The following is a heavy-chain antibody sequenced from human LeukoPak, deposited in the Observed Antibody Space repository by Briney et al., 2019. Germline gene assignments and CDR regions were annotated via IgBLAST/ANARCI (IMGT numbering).Heavy chain of an antibody. J-gene: IGHJ3*02. Sequence: NPGGSLRLSCAASGFTFSDYYMSWIRQAPGKGLEWVSYISSSGSTIYYADSVKGRFTISRDNAKNSLYLQMNSLRAEDTAVYYCAREGDYGDYDAFDIWGQGTMVTVSS. CDR3: AREGDYGDYDAFDI. CDR2: ISSSGSTI. D-gene: IGHD4-17*01. V-gene: IGHV3-11*01. CDR1: GFTFSDYY.